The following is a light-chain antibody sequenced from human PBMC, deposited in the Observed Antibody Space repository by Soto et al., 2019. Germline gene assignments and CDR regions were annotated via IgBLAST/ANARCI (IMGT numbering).Light chain of an antibody. J-gene: IGLJ1*01. CDR3: GSYTTSSNYV. V-gene: IGLV1-51*01. CDR1: SSNIASNY. Sequence: QSVLTQPPSVSAAPGQRVTISCSGTSSNIASNYVSWYQQFPGTAPRLLIYDDNKRPSGIPDRFSASKSGTSATLGITGLQAEDEADYYCGSYTTSSNYVFGTGTKVTVL. CDR2: DDN.